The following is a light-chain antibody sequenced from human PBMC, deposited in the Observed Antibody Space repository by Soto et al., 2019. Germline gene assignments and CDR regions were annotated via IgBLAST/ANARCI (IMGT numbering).Light chain of an antibody. CDR2: RNN. Sequence: QLVLTQPPSASGTPGQRVTISCFGNKSNIGDNYVYWHQQVPGTAPKVVIYRNNQRPSGVPDRFSGSKSGTSASLAISGLRSEDESDYYCATWDDSLSGLIFGGGTKLTVL. CDR3: ATWDDSLSGLI. J-gene: IGLJ2*01. V-gene: IGLV1-47*01. CDR1: KSNIGDNY.